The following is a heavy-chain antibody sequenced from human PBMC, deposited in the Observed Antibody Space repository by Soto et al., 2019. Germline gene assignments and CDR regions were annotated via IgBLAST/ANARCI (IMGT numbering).Heavy chain of an antibody. CDR3: ARHRTTRRWAGIDV. V-gene: IGHV5-51*01. CDR1: EYTFTYYR. D-gene: IGHD2-2*01. J-gene: IGHJ6*02. CDR2: IYPADSET. Sequence: PGESLKISCKASEYTFTYYRIGWVCLMPGKGLEWMGLIYPADSETTDSPSFQGQVSMSADRSIRSAFLQWSSLKASDTAIYYCARHRTTRRWAGIDVWGQGTTVTVSS.